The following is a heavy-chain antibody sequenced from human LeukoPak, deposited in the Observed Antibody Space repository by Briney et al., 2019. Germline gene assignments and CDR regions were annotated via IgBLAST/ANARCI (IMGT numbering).Heavy chain of an antibody. CDR1: RYTFTDYY. D-gene: IGHD3-16*01. CDR2: INPNSGGT. J-gene: IGHJ4*02. CDR3: ASGASAFDY. Sequence: ASVKVSCKSSRYTFTDYYMRWVRQAPGQGLEWMGWINPNSGGTNYAQKFQGRVTMTRDTSIRTAYMELSSLRSDDTAMYYCASGASAFDYWGQGTLVTVSS. V-gene: IGHV1-2*02.